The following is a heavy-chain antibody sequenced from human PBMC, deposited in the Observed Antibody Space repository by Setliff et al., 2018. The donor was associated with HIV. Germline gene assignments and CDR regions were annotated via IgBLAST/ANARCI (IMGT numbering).Heavy chain of an antibody. V-gene: IGHV3-15*07. J-gene: IGHJ5*02. Sequence: GGSLRLSCAASGFTFSNAWMNWVRQAPGKGLEWVGRIKSKTDGGTTDYAAPVKGRFIIPRDDSKKTAYLQMSSLRAEDTAMYYCLLPCTSGWHNWADPWGQGTLVTVSS. CDR2: IKSKTDGGTT. D-gene: IGHD6-19*01. CDR1: GFTFSNAW. CDR3: LLPCTSGWHNWADP.